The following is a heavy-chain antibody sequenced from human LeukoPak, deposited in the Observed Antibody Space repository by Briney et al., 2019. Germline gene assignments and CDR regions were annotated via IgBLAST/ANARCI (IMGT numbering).Heavy chain of an antibody. Sequence: GGSLRLSCAASGLTLSNFGMSWVRQAPGKGLEWVSGINWNGGSTGYADSVKGRFTISRDNAKNSLYLQMNSLRAEDTALYYCARELLGYCSGGSCYGNYYYYYMDVWGKGTTVTVSS. CDR3: ARELLGYCSGGSCYGNYYYYYMDV. CDR1: GLTLSNFG. D-gene: IGHD2-15*01. V-gene: IGHV3-20*04. J-gene: IGHJ6*03. CDR2: INWNGGST.